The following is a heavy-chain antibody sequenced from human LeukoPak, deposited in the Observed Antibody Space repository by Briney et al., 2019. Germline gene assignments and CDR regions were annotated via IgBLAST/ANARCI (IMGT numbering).Heavy chain of an antibody. CDR1: GGSISSGGYY. V-gene: IGHV4-31*03. J-gene: IGHJ5*02. Sequence: PSETLSLTCTVSGGSISSGGYYWSWIRQHPGKGLEWIGYIYYSGSTYYNPSLKSRVTMSVDTSKNQFSLKLSSVTAADTAVYYCARGSPHWFDPWGQGTLVTVSS. CDR2: IYYSGST. CDR3: ARGSPHWFDP.